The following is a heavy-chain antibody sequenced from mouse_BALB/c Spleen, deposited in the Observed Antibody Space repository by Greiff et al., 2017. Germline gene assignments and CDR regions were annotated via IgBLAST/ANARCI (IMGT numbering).Heavy chain of an antibody. D-gene: IGHD2-1*01. Sequence: VQGVESGPGLVAPSQSLSITCTVSGFSLTSYGVHWVRQPPGKGLEWLGVIWAGGSTNYNSALMSRLSISKDNSKSQVFLKMNSLQTDDTAMYYCASVYYGNYVAYWGQGTLVTVSA. CDR1: GFSLTSYG. CDR2: IWAGGST. J-gene: IGHJ3*01. V-gene: IGHV2-9*02. CDR3: ASVYYGNYVAY.